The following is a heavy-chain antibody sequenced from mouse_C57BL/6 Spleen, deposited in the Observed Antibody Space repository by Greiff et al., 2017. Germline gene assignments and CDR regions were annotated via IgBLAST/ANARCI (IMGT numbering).Heavy chain of an antibody. CDR1: GYTFTSYW. J-gene: IGHJ3*01. CDR3: ARSEYGSSYARFAY. CDR2: IDPSDSYT. V-gene: IGHV1-69*01. Sequence: QVQLQQSGAELVMPGASVKLSCKASGYTFTSYWMHWVKQRPGQGLEWIGEIDPSDSYTNYNQKFKGKSTLTVDKSSSTAYMQLSSLTSEDTAVYYCARSEYGSSYARFAYWGQGTLVTVSA. D-gene: IGHD1-1*01.